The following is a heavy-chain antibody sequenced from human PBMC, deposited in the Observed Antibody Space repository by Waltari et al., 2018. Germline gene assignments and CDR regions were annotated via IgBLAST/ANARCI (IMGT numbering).Heavy chain of an antibody. D-gene: IGHD2-15*01. Sequence: EVQLVESGGDLVQPGGSLRLSCAASGITFSSYWMHWVRQAPGTGLVWVYGIITVGGITIYADSVRGRFTISRDNAKNTLYLQMNSLRVDDSAVYYCTRGVAEGFDPWGQGTLVTVSS. V-gene: IGHV3-74*01. CDR2: IITVGGIT. J-gene: IGHJ5*02. CDR1: GITFSSYW. CDR3: TRGVAEGFDP.